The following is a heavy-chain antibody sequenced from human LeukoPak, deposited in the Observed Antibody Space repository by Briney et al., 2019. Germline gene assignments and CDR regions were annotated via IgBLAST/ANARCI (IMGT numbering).Heavy chain of an antibody. D-gene: IGHD3-10*01. V-gene: IGHV3-23*01. CDR3: AKHPNLWFFDY. Sequence: GGSLRLSCAASGFTFNNYVMNWVRQAPGKGLEWVSGISGSGGNTYYADSVKGRITISKDNSKNTLYLQMTSLRAEDTAVYYCAKHPNLWFFDYWGLGTLVTVSS. J-gene: IGHJ4*02. CDR1: GFTFNNYV. CDR2: ISGSGGNT.